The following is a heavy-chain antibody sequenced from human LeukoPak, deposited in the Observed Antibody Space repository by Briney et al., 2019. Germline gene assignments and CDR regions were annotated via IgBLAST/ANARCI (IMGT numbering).Heavy chain of an antibody. Sequence: GASVKVSCKASGYTFTTYDINWVRQATGQGLEWMGWMNPNSANTGYAQKFQGRVTITGNTSISTAYMELNSLRSDDTAVYYCARARLVRGPVTPLYYFDYWGQGVLVTVSS. CDR3: ARARLVRGPVTPLYYFDY. CDR2: MNPNSANT. V-gene: IGHV1-8*03. CDR1: GYTFTTYD. J-gene: IGHJ4*02. D-gene: IGHD2-8*02.